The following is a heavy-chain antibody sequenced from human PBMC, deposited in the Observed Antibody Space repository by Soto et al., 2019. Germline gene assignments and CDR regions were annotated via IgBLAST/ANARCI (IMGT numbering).Heavy chain of an antibody. Sequence: SQTLSLTCAISGDSVSSNSAAWNRIRQSPSRGLEWLGRTYYRSKWYNDYAVSVKSRITINPDTSKNQFSLQLNSVTPEDTAVYYCASTSYCSSTSCYFYFDYWGQGTLVTVSS. J-gene: IGHJ4*02. CDR2: TYYRSKWYN. V-gene: IGHV6-1*01. CDR1: GDSVSSNSAA. CDR3: ASTSYCSSTSCYFYFDY. D-gene: IGHD2-2*01.